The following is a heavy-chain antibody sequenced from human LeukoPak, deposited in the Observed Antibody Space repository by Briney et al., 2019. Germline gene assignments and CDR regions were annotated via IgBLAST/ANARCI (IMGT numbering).Heavy chain of an antibody. CDR3: ARDHNGDSSPDY. CDR2: IYTSGST. V-gene: IGHV4-61*02. J-gene: IGHJ4*02. D-gene: IGHD6-6*01. Sequence: SETLSLTCTVSGGSISSGSYYWSWIRQPAGKGLEWIGRIYTSGSTNYNPSLKSRVTISVDTSKNQFSLKLSSVTAADTAVYYCARDHNGDSSPDYWGQGTLVTVSS. CDR1: GGSISSGSYY.